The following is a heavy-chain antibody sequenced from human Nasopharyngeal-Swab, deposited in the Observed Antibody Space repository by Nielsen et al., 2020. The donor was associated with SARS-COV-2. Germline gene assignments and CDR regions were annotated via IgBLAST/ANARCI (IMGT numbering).Heavy chain of an antibody. Sequence: SETLSLTCTVSGCSTSSSSYYWGWIRQPPGKGLEWIGSIYYSGSTYYNPSLKSRVTISVDTSKNQFSLKMSSVTAADTAVYYCARGARVQLVRTGWFDPWGQGTLVTVSS. D-gene: IGHD6-6*01. CDR1: GCSTSSSSYY. V-gene: IGHV4-39*01. CDR2: IYYSGST. J-gene: IGHJ5*02. CDR3: ARGARVQLVRTGWFDP.